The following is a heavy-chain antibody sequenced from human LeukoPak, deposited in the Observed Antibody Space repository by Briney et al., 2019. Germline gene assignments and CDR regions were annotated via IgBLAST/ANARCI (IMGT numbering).Heavy chain of an antibody. D-gene: IGHD5-12*01. V-gene: IGHV3-48*01. Sequence: GGSLRLSCAASGFIFSDYSMNWVRQVPGKGLEWVSHISSSGSTIFYADSVKGRFTISRGNVQNTLSLQLNSPRGEDTALYYCAGGYSWSSHSNYYYYMDVWGIGTTVTVSS. CDR1: GFIFSDYS. CDR3: AGGYSWSSHSNYYYYMDV. CDR2: ISSSGSTI. J-gene: IGHJ6*03.